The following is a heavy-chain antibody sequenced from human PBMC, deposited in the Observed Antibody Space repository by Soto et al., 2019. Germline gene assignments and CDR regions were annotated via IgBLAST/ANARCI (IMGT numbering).Heavy chain of an antibody. CDR3: ARDLKRDPYYAMDG. CDR1: GGSISSSNW. V-gene: IGHV4-4*02. CDR2: IYHSGST. Sequence: PSVTLSLTCAVSGGSISSSNWRSWVRQPPGKGLEWIVEIYHSGSTNYNPSLKSRVTISVDKSKNQFSLKRSSVAAADTAVYFCARDLKRDPYYAMDGWGQGTTVTFSS. J-gene: IGHJ6*02.